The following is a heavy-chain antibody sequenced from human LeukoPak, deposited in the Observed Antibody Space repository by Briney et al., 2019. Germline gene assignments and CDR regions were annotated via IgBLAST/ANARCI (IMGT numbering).Heavy chain of an antibody. J-gene: IGHJ4*02. CDR2: ISGSGGGT. CDR1: GFTFNNYA. Sequence: GGSLRLSCAASGFTFNNYAMTWVRQAPGKGLEWVSAISGSGGGTYNVDSVKGRFTISRDNSKNTLYLQMNSLRAEDTAVYYCAREHCGGDCYRYFFDYWGQGTLVTVSS. D-gene: IGHD2-21*02. CDR3: AREHCGGDCYRYFFDY. V-gene: IGHV3-23*01.